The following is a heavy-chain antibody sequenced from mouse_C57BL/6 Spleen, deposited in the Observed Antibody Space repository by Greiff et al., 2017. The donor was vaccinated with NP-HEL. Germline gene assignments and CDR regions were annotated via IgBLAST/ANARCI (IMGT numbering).Heavy chain of an antibody. CDR2: INPNNGGT. D-gene: IGHD2-4*01. V-gene: IGHV1-26*01. Sequence: VQLQQSGPELVKPGASVKISCKASGYTFTDYYMNWVKQSHGKSLEWIGDINPNNGGTSYNQKFKGKATLTVDKSSSTAYMELRSLTSEDSAVYYCARLRDYDSFYAMDYWGQGTSVTVSS. CDR1: GYTFTDYY. CDR3: ARLRDYDSFYAMDY. J-gene: IGHJ4*01.